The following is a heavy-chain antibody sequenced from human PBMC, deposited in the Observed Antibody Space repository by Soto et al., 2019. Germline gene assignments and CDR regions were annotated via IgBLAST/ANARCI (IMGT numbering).Heavy chain of an antibody. V-gene: IGHV1-3*01. CDR3: ARDNLIQLWFWSNAFDI. J-gene: IGHJ3*02. CDR2: INAGNGNT. CDR1: GYTFTSYA. D-gene: IGHD5-18*01. Sequence: ASVKVSCKASGYTFTSYAMHWVRQAPGQRLEWMGWINAGNGNTKYSQKFQGRVTITRDTSASTAYMELSSLRSEDTAVYYCARDNLIQLWFWSNAFDIWGQGTMVTV.